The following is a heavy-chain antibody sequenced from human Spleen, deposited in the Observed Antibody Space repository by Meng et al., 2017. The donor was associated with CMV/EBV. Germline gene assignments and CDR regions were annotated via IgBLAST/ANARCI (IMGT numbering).Heavy chain of an antibody. CDR1: GGSFSGYY. J-gene: IGHJ4*02. V-gene: IGHV4-38-2*01. Sequence: SETLSLTCAVYGGSFSGYYWGWIRQPPGKGLEYIGSIFHRGSTYYNPSLKSRVTISLDTSKNQFSLILSSVTAADTAVYYCARAPTSSSIAAMDYWGQGTLVTVSS. CDR2: IFHRGST. D-gene: IGHD6-6*01. CDR3: ARAPTSSSIAAMDY.